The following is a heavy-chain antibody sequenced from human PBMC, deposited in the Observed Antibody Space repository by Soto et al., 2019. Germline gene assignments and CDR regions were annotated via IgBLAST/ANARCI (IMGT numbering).Heavy chain of an antibody. CDR1: GFTFSSYA. V-gene: IGHV3-30-3*01. J-gene: IGHJ4*02. CDR2: ISYDGSNK. D-gene: IGHD1-26*01. Sequence: QVQLVESGGGVVQPGRSLRLSCAASGFTFSSYAMHWVRQAPGKGLEWVAVISYDGSNKYYADSVKGRFTISRDNSKNTLYLQMKSLRAEDTAVYYCARDHGGRYPTGHFDYWGQGTLVTVSS. CDR3: ARDHGGRYPTGHFDY.